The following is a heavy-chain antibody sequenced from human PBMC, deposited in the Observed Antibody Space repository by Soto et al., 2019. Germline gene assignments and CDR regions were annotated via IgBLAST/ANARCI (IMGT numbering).Heavy chain of an antibody. J-gene: IGHJ4*02. V-gene: IGHV1-18*01. CDR1: GYTFSDYG. Sequence: QVHLVQSEGEVKKPVASVKVSCKTSGYTFSDYGVSWVRQAPGQGLEWMGWINTFNGNPKYEQKFQDRVPLSIDTSTRTVFLELTSLKFDDAAVYYCARGFIPENYWGQGTRVTVSS. CDR3: ARGFIPENY. CDR2: INTFNGNP.